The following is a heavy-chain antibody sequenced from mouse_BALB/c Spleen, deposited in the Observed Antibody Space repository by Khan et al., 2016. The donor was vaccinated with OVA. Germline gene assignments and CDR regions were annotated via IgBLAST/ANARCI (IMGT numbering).Heavy chain of an antibody. D-gene: IGHD2-14*01. J-gene: IGHJ3*01. Sequence: VQLQESGAELARPGASVKMSCKASGYTFTSYTIHWIKKRPGQGLEWIGYINPSNGYTNYNQKFKDKATLTTDKSSTTAYLQLSSLTSEDSAVYNCGRDWAYRRNDGWFAYWGQGTLVTVSA. CDR1: GYTFTSYT. CDR3: GRDWAYRRNDGWFAY. CDR2: INPSNGYT. V-gene: IGHV1-4*01.